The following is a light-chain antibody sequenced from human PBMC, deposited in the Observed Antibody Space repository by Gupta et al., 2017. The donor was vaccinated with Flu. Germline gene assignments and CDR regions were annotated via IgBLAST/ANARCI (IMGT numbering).Light chain of an antibody. V-gene: IGKV2-28*01. CDR1: QSLLHSNGYNY. CDR3: MQALQTPIT. Sequence: ISCRSSQSLLHSNGYNYLVRFLQKPGQSPQLLIYLGSNRAPGVPDRFSGSGSGTDFTLKISRVEAEDVGVYYCMQALQTPITFGHGTRLEIK. J-gene: IGKJ5*01. CDR2: LGS.